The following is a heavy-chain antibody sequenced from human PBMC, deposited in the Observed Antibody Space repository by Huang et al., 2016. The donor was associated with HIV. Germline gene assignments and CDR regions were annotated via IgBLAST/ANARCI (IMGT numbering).Heavy chain of an antibody. Sequence: QVQLEQWGAGQLKPSETLSLPCAVSGGYFSQYYWTWLRQTPGKGLEWIGESSAGVAATYNPSLRNLVARSLVSSRSQFSLIMKSGIAADSGVYYCARGHYNFGSGSSTSWYFDLWGRGILVTVAS. CDR1: GGYFSQYY. J-gene: IGHJ2*01. CDR3: ARGHYNFGSGSSTSWYFDL. CDR2: SSAGVAA. D-gene: IGHD3-3*01. V-gene: IGHV4-34*02.